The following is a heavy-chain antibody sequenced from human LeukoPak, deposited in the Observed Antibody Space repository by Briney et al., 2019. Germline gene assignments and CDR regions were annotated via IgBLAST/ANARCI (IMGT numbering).Heavy chain of an antibody. CDR1: GFSFSSYA. CDR3: VATVTILDY. CDR2: ISGSGGST. Sequence: GGSLRLSCAASGFSFSSYAMSWVRQAPGKGLEWVSGISGSGGSTYYADSVKGRFTISRDNSKNTLYVQMNSLRAEDTAVYYCVATVTILDYWGQGTLVTVSS. D-gene: IGHD4-17*01. J-gene: IGHJ4*02. V-gene: IGHV3-23*01.